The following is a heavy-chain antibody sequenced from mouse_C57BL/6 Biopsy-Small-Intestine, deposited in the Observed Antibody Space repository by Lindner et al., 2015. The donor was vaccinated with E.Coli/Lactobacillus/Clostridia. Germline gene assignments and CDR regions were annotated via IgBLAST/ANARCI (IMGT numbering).Heavy chain of an antibody. D-gene: IGHD1-2*01. CDR2: FNPYYGSV. CDR3: ARNLGYYGDMDY. V-gene: IGHV1-39*01. Sequence: VQPQESGAELVKPGASVKISCKAAGYSFTGYTINWVKQSHGKSLEWIGNFNPYYGSVSYNQKFKDMATLTGDKSSSTAYIQLNSLTSDDSAVYYCARNLGYYGDMDYWGQGTSVTVSS. J-gene: IGHJ4*01. CDR1: GYSFTGYT.